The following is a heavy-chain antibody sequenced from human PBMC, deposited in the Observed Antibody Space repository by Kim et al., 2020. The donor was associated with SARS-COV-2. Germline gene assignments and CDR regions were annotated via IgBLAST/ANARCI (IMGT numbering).Heavy chain of an antibody. CDR3: ARASSYSSSWYGIDF. J-gene: IGHJ4*02. D-gene: IGHD6-13*01. Sequence: AESGVGRFTISRDNSKNTVYLQMNSLRGEDTAMYFCARASSYSSSWYGIDFWGQGTLVTVSS. V-gene: IGHV3-30*01.